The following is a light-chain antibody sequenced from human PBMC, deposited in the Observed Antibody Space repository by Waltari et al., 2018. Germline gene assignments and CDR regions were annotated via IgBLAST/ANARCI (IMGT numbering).Light chain of an antibody. CDR2: GTS. V-gene: IGKV1-12*01. CDR1: QDVNNY. Sequence: DIQMTQSPSSVSASVGARVTIACRASQDVNNYLAWYQQKPGKAPKLLIYGTSSLQSGVPSRFSGSGSGTDFTLTISSLQLEDLATYYCQQANSFPFTFGQGTKLEIK. J-gene: IGKJ2*01. CDR3: QQANSFPFT.